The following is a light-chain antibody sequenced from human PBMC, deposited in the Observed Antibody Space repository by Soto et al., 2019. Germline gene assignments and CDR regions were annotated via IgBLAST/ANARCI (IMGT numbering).Light chain of an antibody. CDR3: QQSSNWQGT. V-gene: IGKV3D-11*02. CDR2: DAS. Sequence: EIVLTQSPAILSLSPGERATLSCRASQSVSTYLAWYQQKAGRPPRLLNYDASKRAPGIPARFSGSGSGTDFTLTISSLEPEDFAVYYCQQSSNWQGTFGRGTKVDIK. J-gene: IGKJ1*01. CDR1: QSVSTY.